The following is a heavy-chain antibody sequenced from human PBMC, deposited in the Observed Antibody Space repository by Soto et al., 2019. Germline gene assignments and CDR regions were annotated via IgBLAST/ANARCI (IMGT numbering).Heavy chain of an antibody. Sequence: SLRLSCAASGFTFSSYAMHWVRPPPCKGLEWVAIISYDGSNKYYADSVKGRFTISRENSKNTLYLQMNSLRAEDTAVYSCPRHGTASSLWFGELLAYWRQGTQVTVCS. CDR3: PRHGTASSLWFGELLAY. CDR2: ISYDGSNK. J-gene: IGHJ4*02. D-gene: IGHD3-10*01. V-gene: IGHV3-30-3*01. CDR1: GFTFSSYA.